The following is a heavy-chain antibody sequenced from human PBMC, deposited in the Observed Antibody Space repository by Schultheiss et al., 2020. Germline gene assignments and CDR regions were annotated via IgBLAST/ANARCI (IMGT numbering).Heavy chain of an antibody. Sequence: GGSLRLSCAASGFTFSSYGMHWVRQAPGKGLEWVAVISYDGSNKYYADSVKGRLTISRDNAKNSLYLQVNSLRAEDMTVYYCVRGRTTGSYCGGDCYSFDYWGQGTLVTVSS. D-gene: IGHD2-21*02. V-gene: IGHV3-30*03. CDR1: GFTFSSYG. J-gene: IGHJ4*02. CDR2: ISYDGSNK. CDR3: VRGRTTGSYCGGDCYSFDY.